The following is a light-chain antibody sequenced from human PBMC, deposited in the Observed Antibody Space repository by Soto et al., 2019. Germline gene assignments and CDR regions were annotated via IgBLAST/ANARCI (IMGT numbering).Light chain of an antibody. CDR1: QGSRND. J-gene: IGKJ1*01. CDR3: LQHSTYPLT. V-gene: IGKV1-17*01. CDR2: ATS. Sequence: DIQMTQFPSSLSASVGDRVTITCRASQGSRNDLAWYQQKPGKAPKRLIYATSSLQSGVPSRFSGSGSGTEFPLAISSLQPEDFATFYCLQHSTYPLTFGQGTKV.